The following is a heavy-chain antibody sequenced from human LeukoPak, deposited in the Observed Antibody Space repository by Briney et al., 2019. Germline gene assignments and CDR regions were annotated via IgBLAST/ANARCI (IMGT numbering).Heavy chain of an antibody. Sequence: PGRSLRLSCTASGFTFSDHAIHWVRQAPGKGLEWVTVISYHARDQFYADSVKGRFTVSRDNSRNILYLQMNSLRVEDSAAYYCAAQPCINGICYLDYWGQGALVTVSS. CDR2: ISYHARDQ. V-gene: IGHV3-30*04. CDR1: GFTFSDHA. D-gene: IGHD2-8*01. J-gene: IGHJ4*02. CDR3: AAQPCINGICYLDY.